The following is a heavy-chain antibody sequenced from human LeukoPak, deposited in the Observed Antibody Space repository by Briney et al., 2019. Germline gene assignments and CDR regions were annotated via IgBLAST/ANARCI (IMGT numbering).Heavy chain of an antibody. Sequence: SETLSLTCTVSGGSISSYYWSWIRQPPGKGLEWIGYIYYSGTTNYNPSLKSRLTISVDASKNQFSLKLSSVTATDTAVYYCASLTTVTQGYFDSWGQGTLVTVSS. V-gene: IGHV4-59*08. CDR3: ASLTTVTQGYFDS. CDR2: IYYSGTT. CDR1: GGSISSYY. J-gene: IGHJ4*02. D-gene: IGHD4-17*01.